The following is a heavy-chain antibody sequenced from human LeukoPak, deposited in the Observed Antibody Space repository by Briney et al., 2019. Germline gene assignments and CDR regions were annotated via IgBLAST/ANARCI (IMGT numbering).Heavy chain of an antibody. D-gene: IGHD2-8*01. CDR3: TRDIVLMVYAIRCGY. V-gene: IGHV3-15*01. J-gene: IGHJ4*02. CDR2: IKSKTDGVTT. CDR1: VSTLNNAW. Sequence: GGPLRLSCALSVSTLNNAWMIWVRQSPGKGLEGVGRIKSKTDGVTTDYAAPVNGRFTIPRDDSKNTLYLQMNSLKTEDTAVYYCTRDIVLMVYAIRCGYWGQGTLVTVSS.